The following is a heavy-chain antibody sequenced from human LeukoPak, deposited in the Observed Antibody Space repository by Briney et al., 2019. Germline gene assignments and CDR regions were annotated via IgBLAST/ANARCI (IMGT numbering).Heavy chain of an antibody. CDR2: IIPIFGTA. CDR1: GGTFSSYA. D-gene: IGHD1-26*01. Sequence: SVKVSCKASGGTFSSYAISWVRQAPGQGLEWMGGIIPIFGTANYAQKFQGRVTITTDESTSTAYMELSSLRSEDTAVYYCARDPRYSVGARDAFDIWGQGTMVTVSS. V-gene: IGHV1-69*05. CDR3: ARDPRYSVGARDAFDI. J-gene: IGHJ3*02.